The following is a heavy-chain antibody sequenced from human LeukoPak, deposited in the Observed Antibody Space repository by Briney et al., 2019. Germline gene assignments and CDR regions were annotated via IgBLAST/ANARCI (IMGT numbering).Heavy chain of an antibody. V-gene: IGHV4-39*07. J-gene: IGHJ4*02. CDR2: TYYSGST. Sequence: SETLSLTCTVSGGSISSSSYYWGWIRQPPGKGLEWIGSTYYSGSTYYNPSLKSRVTISVDTSKNQFSLKLSSVTAADTAVYYCATSPAVGARGYFDYWGQGTLVTVSS. CDR3: ATSPAVGARGYFDY. CDR1: GGSISSSSYY. D-gene: IGHD1-26*01.